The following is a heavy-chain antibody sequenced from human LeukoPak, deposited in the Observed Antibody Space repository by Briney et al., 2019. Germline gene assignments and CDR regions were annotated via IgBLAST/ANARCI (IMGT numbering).Heavy chain of an antibody. J-gene: IGHJ4*02. Sequence: SSETLSLTCAVSGGSISSDNWWSWVRQPPGKGLEWIGEIYHSGSTNYNPPLKSRVTISIDKSKNQFSLKLSSVTAADTAVYYCAKYSSSWYLDYWGQGTLVTVSS. CDR2: IYHSGST. V-gene: IGHV4-4*02. CDR3: AKYSSSWYLDY. D-gene: IGHD6-13*01. CDR1: GGSISSDNW.